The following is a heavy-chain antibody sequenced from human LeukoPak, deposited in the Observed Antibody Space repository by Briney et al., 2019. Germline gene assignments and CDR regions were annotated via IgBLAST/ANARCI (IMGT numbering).Heavy chain of an antibody. V-gene: IGHV1-24*01. J-gene: IGHJ4*02. CDR3: ATESLYSSSWAFDY. CDR1: GYTLTELS. Sequence: ASVKVSCKVSGYTLTELSMHWVRQAPGKGLEWMGGFDPEDGETIYAQKFQGRVTMTEDTSTDTAYMELSSLRSEDTAVYYCATESLYSSSWAFDYWGQGTLVTVSS. CDR2: FDPEDGET. D-gene: IGHD6-13*01.